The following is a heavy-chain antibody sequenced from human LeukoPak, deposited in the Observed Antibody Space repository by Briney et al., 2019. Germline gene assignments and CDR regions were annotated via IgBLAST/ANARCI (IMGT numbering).Heavy chain of an antibody. CDR1: GFTFSSYE. CDR3: VRGGISGWYETFDY. Sequence: GGSLRLSCAGSGFTFSSYEMNWVRQAPGKGLVWVSRINGDGSSITYADSVKGRFTISRDNAKNTVYLQINSLRVEDTAVYYCVRGGISGWYETFDYWGQGTLVTVSS. D-gene: IGHD6-19*01. CDR2: INGDGSSI. J-gene: IGHJ4*02. V-gene: IGHV3-74*03.